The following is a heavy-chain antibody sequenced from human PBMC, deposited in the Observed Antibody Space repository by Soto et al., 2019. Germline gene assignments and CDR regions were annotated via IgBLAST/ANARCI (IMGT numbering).Heavy chain of an antibody. J-gene: IGHJ4*02. D-gene: IGHD3-16*01. CDR2: IIPFFGTA. Sequence: ASVKVSCKTSGGTFSTFGISWVRQAPGQGLEWMGGIIPFFGTAEYSQKFEDRVTITADESTNTVYMDLRSLTSEDTAIYYCARTAPMDAGDKYYYDFWGQGALVTVSS. CDR1: GGTFSTFG. CDR3: ARTAPMDAGDKYYYDF. V-gene: IGHV1-69*13.